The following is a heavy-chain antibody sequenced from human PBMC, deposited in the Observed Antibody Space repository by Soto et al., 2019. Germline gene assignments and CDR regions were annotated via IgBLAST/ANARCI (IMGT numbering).Heavy chain of an antibody. CDR3: ARGLQYGGNSAY. D-gene: IGHD2-21*02. CDR1: GYSISSGYY. V-gene: IGHV4-38-2*01. CDR2: IFHSGST. Sequence: PSETLSLTCGVSGYSISSGYYWGWIRQPPGKELEWIASIFHSGSTYYNPSLKSRVTISVDTSKNQFSLKLSSVTAADTAVYYCARGLQYGGNSAYWGQGTLVTVSS. J-gene: IGHJ4*02.